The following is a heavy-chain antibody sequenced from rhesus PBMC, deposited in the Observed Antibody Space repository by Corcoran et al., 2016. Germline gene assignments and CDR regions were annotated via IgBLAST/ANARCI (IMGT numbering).Heavy chain of an antibody. D-gene: IGHD3-28*01. CDR3: ARGQGGLLSSYFDY. J-gene: IGHJ4*01. Sequence: QVQLQDSGPAVVKPSETLSLTCAVSGGSISSSTWWSWIRQSSGYGLEWMGGIYGISGRTANNCARKSRGTVTRDSAKNRVALKLTSVTEADTAVYECARGQGGLLSSYFDYWGQGVLVTVSS. V-gene: IGHV4-93*01. CDR1: GGSISSSTW. CDR2: IYGISGRT.